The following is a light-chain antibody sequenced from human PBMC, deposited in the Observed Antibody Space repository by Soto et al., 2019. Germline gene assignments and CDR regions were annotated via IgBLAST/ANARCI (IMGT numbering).Light chain of an antibody. J-gene: IGLJ1*01. CDR1: SSDVGAYNY. V-gene: IGLV2-14*01. CDR2: EVS. Sequence: QTSLTQPASLSGSPGQSITISCTGTSSDVGAYNYVSWHQQQSGKAPKLLIHEVSNRPSGVPDRFSGSKSGSSASLAITGLQAEDEADYYCQSSDSSLSAFHVFGTGTKVTVL. CDR3: QSSDSSLSAFHV.